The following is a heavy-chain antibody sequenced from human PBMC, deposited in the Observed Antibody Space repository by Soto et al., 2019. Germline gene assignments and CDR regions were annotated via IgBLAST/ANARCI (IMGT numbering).Heavy chain of an antibody. CDR2: ISWNSGNL. J-gene: IGHJ6*02. Sequence: EVQLVESGGGLVQPGRSLRLSCAASGLTFDDYALHWVRQAPGKGLEWVSGISWNSGNLGYADSVKGRFTISRDNAKNSLYLHMNSLRPEDTALYYCAKDIVRGSDWGYYYAMDVWGQGTTVTVSS. D-gene: IGHD3-16*01. CDR1: GLTFDDYA. CDR3: AKDIVRGSDWGYYYAMDV. V-gene: IGHV3-9*01.